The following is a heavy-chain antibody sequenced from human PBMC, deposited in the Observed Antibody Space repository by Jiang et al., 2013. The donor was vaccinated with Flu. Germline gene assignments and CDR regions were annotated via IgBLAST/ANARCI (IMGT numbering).Heavy chain of an antibody. J-gene: IGHJ4*02. V-gene: IGHV4-34*01. Sequence: LLKPSETLSLTCAVYGGSFSGYYWSWIRQPPGKGLEWIGEINHSGSTNYNPSLKSRVTISVDTSKNQFSLKLSSVTAADTAVYYCARGSLEWLSKGSGSPFDYWGQGTLVTVSS. CDR3: ARGSLEWLSKGSGSPFDY. D-gene: IGHD3-3*01. CDR2: INHSGST. CDR1: GGSFSGYY.